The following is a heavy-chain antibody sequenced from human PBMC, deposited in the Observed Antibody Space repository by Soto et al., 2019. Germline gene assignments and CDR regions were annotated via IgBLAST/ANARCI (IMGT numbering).Heavy chain of an antibody. D-gene: IGHD3-10*01. V-gene: IGHV3-7*05. J-gene: IGHJ4*02. CDR1: GFTFSDYW. CDR3: ASSMGRGGNDY. CDR2: IKTDGSEK. Sequence: ELQLVKSGGGLVQPGGSLRLSCAASGFTFSDYWMSWVRQAPGKGLECVANIKTDGSEKYYVDPVKGRFTISRDNAKNSLYLQMNSLRAEDTAVYYCASSMGRGGNDYWGQGTLVAVSS.